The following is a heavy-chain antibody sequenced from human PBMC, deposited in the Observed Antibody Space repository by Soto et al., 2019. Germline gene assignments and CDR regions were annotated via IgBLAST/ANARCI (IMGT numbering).Heavy chain of an antibody. Sequence: GASVKVSCKASGYTFTSYDINWVRQATGQGLEWMGWINPNSGNTGYAQKFQGRVTMTRNTSISTAYMELSSLRSEDTAVYYCARGQGSTGTAYDYYYYMDVWGKGTTVTVSS. D-gene: IGHD1-1*01. CDR2: INPNSGNT. V-gene: IGHV1-8*01. J-gene: IGHJ6*03. CDR3: ARGQGSTGTAYDYYYYMDV. CDR1: GYTFTSYD.